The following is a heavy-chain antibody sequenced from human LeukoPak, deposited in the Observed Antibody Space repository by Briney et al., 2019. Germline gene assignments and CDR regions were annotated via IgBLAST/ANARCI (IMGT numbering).Heavy chain of an antibody. CDR3: AREVRDYYDSN. D-gene: IGHD3-22*01. V-gene: IGHV1-46*01. J-gene: IGHJ4*02. CDR1: GYTLTELS. Sequence: ASVKVSCKVSGYTLTELSMHWVRQAPGQGLEWMGIINPSGGSTSYAQKFQGRVTMTRDTSTSTVYMELSSLRSEDTAVYYCAREVRDYYDSNWGQGTLVTVSS. CDR2: INPSGGST.